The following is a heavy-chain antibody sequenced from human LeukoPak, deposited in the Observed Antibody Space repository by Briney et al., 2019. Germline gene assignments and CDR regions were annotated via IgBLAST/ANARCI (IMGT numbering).Heavy chain of an antibody. J-gene: IGHJ4*02. D-gene: IGHD6-19*01. Sequence: GGSLRLSCAASGFTFSDYTMSWLRQAPGKGLEWVSTTSGSGGYTYYADSVKGRFTISRDNSKNTLYLQMNSLRVADTAAYYCAKDLKGASSGWPLVHYWPQGTVVTVSS. V-gene: IGHV3-23*01. CDR2: TSGSGGYT. CDR3: AKDLKGASSGWPLVHY. CDR1: GFTFSDYT.